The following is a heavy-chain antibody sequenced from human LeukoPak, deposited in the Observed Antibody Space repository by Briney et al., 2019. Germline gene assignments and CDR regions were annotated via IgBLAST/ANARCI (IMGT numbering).Heavy chain of an antibody. CDR1: GFTFDDYA. J-gene: IGHJ4*02. CDR2: ISWNSGSI. Sequence: GRSLRLSCAASGFTFDDYAMHWVRQAPGKGLEWVSGISWNSGSIGYADSVKGRFTISRDNAKNSLYLQMNSLRAEDTALYYCAKARSYGSGSCDYWGQGTWSPSPQ. D-gene: IGHD3-10*01. V-gene: IGHV3-9*01. CDR3: AKARSYGSGSCDY.